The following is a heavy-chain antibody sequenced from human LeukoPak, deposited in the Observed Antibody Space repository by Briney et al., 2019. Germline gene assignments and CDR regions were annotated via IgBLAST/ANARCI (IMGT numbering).Heavy chain of an antibody. CDR3: ARDRGWLQSDY. D-gene: IGHD5-24*01. CDR1: GFTVSSNY. CDR2: IYSGGST. V-gene: IGHV3-53*01. Sequence: GGSLRLSCAASGFTVSSNYMSWVRLAPGKGLEWVSVIYSGGSTYYADSVKGRFTISRDNSKNTLYLQMNSLRAEDTAVYYCARDRGWLQSDYWGQGALVTVSS. J-gene: IGHJ4*02.